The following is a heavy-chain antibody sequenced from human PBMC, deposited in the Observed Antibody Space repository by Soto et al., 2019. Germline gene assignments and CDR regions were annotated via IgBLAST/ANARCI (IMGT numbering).Heavy chain of an antibody. CDR2: ISYDGSNK. CDR3: AKDTVGATIGGLNY. D-gene: IGHD1-26*01. CDR1: GFTFSSYG. Sequence: PGGSLRLSCAASGFTFSSYGMHWVRQAPGKGLEWVAVISYDGSNKYYADSVKGRFTISRDNSKNTLYLQMNSLRAEDTAVYYCAKDTVGATIGGLNYWGQGTLVTVSS. J-gene: IGHJ4*02. V-gene: IGHV3-30*18.